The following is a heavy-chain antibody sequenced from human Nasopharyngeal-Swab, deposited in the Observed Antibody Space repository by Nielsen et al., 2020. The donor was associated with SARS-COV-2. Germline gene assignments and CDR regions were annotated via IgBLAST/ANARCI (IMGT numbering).Heavy chain of an antibody. V-gene: IGHV3-23*01. D-gene: IGHD6-13*01. CDR2: ISGSGGST. Sequence: GGSLRLSYAASGFTFSSYAMSWVRQAPGKGLEWVSAISGSGGSTYYADSVKGRFTISRDNSKNTLYLQMNSLRAEDTAVYYCAKDLPKQQLAQYYYYGMDVWGQGTTVTVSS. CDR1: GFTFSSYA. CDR3: AKDLPKQQLAQYYYYGMDV. J-gene: IGHJ6*02.